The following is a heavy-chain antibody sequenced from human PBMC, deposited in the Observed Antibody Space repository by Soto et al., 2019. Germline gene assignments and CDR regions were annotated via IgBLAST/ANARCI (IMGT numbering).Heavy chain of an antibody. CDR3: ARAGYYDILTGYGMDV. CDR1: GGSISSYY. V-gene: IGHV4-59*01. Sequence: SETLSLTCTVSGGSISSYYWSWIRQPPGKGLEWIGYIYYSGSTNYNPSLKSRVTISVDTSKNQFSLKLSSVTAAGTAVYYCARAGYYDILTGYGMDVWGQGTTVTVSS. J-gene: IGHJ6*02. D-gene: IGHD3-9*01. CDR2: IYYSGST.